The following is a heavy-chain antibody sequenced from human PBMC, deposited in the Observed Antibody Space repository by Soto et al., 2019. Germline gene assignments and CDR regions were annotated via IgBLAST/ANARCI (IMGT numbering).Heavy chain of an antibody. V-gene: IGHV1-18*04. D-gene: IGHD3-9*01. CDR1: GFTFSPHG. J-gene: IGHJ6*02. Sequence: GASVKGSCKASGFTFSPHGISRVRKAPGQGRGWMGWISAYNGNTNYAQKLQGRVTMTTDTSTSTAYMALRSLRSDDTAVYYCAGLSGLRYFDWLLSDYGMDVWGQGTTVTVSS. CDR3: AGLSGLRYFDWLLSDYGMDV. CDR2: ISAYNGNT.